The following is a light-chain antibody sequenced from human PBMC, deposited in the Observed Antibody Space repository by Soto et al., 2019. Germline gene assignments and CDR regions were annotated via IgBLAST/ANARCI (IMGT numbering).Light chain of an antibody. CDR2: GAS. Sequence: EIVLTQSPGTLSLSPGARATLSCRASQSVTSSYLAWYQQKPGQAPRLLIYGASSRATGIPDRFSGSGSGTDFTLTICRLEPQDFAMYYCHQYGSSPLTFGGGTKVEIK. J-gene: IGKJ4*01. V-gene: IGKV3-20*01. CDR1: QSVTSSY. CDR3: HQYGSSPLT.